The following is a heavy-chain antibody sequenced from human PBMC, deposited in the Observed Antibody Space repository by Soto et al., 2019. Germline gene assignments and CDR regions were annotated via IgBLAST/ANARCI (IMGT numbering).Heavy chain of an antibody. CDR2: IWNDGSNK. J-gene: IGHJ4*02. Sequence: QVQLVESGGGVVQPGRSLRLSCAASGFTFSVYGMHWVRQAPGKGLEWVAVIWNDGSNKYYGDSVKGRFTISRDNYKNPLYLYMNSLGADDTAVYYCARAVGRFDYWGQGTLVTVSS. D-gene: IGHD3-16*01. CDR3: ARAVGRFDY. V-gene: IGHV3-33*01. CDR1: GFTFSVYG.